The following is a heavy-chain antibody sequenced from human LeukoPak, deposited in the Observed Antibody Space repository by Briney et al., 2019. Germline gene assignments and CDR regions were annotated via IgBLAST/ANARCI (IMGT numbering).Heavy chain of an antibody. Sequence: ASVKVSCKASGYTFTSHGISWVRQAPGQGLEWMGWISAYNGNTNYAQKLQGRVTMTTDTSTSTAYMELRSLRSDDTAVYYCARVDIVVVVAGDWFDPWGQGTLVTVSS. CDR1: GYTFTSHG. V-gene: IGHV1-18*01. J-gene: IGHJ5*02. CDR2: ISAYNGNT. CDR3: ARVDIVVVVAGDWFDP. D-gene: IGHD2-15*01.